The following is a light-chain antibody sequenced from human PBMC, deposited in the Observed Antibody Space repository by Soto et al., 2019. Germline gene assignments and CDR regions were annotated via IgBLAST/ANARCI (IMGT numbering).Light chain of an antibody. CDR3: QSYDSSNPVV. CDR2: EDD. Sequence: NFMLTQPHSVSESPGKTVTISCTRSSGSIASNYVQWYQQRPGSAPTTLIYEDDRRPSGVPDRFSGSIDRSSNSASLTISGLKTVDEADYYCQSYDSSNPVVFGGGTKLTVL. V-gene: IGLV6-57*04. J-gene: IGLJ2*01. CDR1: SGSIASNY.